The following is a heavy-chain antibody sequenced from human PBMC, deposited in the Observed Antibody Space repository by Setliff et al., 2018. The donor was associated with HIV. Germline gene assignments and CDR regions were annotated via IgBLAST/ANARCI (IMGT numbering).Heavy chain of an antibody. V-gene: IGHV4-39*01. D-gene: IGHD3-3*01. CDR1: GGSISSSSNY. CDR3: ARHDFWSGYHNWFDP. Sequence: SETLSLTCTVSGGSISSSSNYWGWIRQPPGKGLEWIGNIYYSGSTYYNPSLKSRVTISVDMSKSQFSLRLTSVTAADTAMYYCARHDFWSGYHNWFDPWGQGTLVTVSS. J-gene: IGHJ5*02. CDR2: IYYSGST.